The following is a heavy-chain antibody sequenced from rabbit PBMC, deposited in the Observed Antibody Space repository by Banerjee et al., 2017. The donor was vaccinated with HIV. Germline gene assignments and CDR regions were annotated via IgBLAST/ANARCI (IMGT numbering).Heavy chain of an antibody. V-gene: IGHV1S45*01. CDR1: GFSFSNKYV. Sequence: QQHLEESGGGLVQPEGSLTLTCTASGFSFSNKYVMCWVRQAPGKGLEWIACIDAGSGGSTYYASWAKGRFTISKTSSTTVTLQMTSLTAADTATYFCARDLAGVIGWNFNLWGPGTLVTVS. CDR3: ARDLAGVIGWNFNL. CDR2: IDAGSGGST. J-gene: IGHJ4*01. D-gene: IGHD4-1*01.